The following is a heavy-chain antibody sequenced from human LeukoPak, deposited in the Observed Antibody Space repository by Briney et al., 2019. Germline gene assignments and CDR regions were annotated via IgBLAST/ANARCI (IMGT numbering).Heavy chain of an antibody. Sequence: ASVKVSCKASGYTFTGYYMHWVRQAPGQGVEWMGWINPNSGGTNYAQKFQGRVTMTRDTSISTAYMELSRLRSDDTAVYYCARALRYSSSWYYFDYWGQGTLVTVSS. D-gene: IGHD6-13*01. V-gene: IGHV1-2*02. J-gene: IGHJ4*02. CDR3: ARALRYSSSWYYFDY. CDR1: GYTFTGYY. CDR2: INPNSGGT.